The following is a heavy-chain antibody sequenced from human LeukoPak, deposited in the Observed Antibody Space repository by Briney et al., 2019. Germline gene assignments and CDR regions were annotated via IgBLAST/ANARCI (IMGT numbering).Heavy chain of an antibody. CDR1: GGTFSSYA. V-gene: IGHV1-2*02. Sequence: ASVKVPCKASGGTFSSYAISWVRQAPGQGLEWMGWINPNSGGTNYAQKFQGRVTMTRDTSISTAYMELSRLRSDDTAVYYCARGPVRRGYDSSGYYTFDYWGQGTLVTVSS. CDR3: ARGPVRRGYDSSGYYTFDY. D-gene: IGHD3-22*01. J-gene: IGHJ4*02. CDR2: INPNSGGT.